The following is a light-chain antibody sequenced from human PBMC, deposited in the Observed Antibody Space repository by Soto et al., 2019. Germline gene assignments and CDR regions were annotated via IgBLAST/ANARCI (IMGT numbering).Light chain of an antibody. CDR1: SSDVGSYNR. CDR3: SSYTSSSTYV. V-gene: IGLV2-18*02. CDR2: EVS. Sequence: QSVLTQPPSVSGSPGQSVTISCTGTSSDVGSYNRVSWYQQSPGTAPKLMIYEVSNRPSGVPDRFSGSKSGNTASLAISGLQAEDEADYYCSSYTSSSTYVFGTGTKHTVL. J-gene: IGLJ1*01.